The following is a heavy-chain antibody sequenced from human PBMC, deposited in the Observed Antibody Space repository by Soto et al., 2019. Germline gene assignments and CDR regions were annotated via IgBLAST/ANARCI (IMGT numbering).Heavy chain of an antibody. D-gene: IGHD3-10*01. J-gene: IGHJ4*02. CDR1: GGSFSGYY. Sequence: SSETLSLTCAVYGGSFSGYYWSWIRQPPGKGLEWIGEINHSGSTNYNPSLKSRVTISVDTSKNQFSLKLSSVTAADTAVYYCARGREFGELIKYFDYWGQGTLVTVSS. CDR2: INHSGST. V-gene: IGHV4-34*01. CDR3: ARGREFGELIKYFDY.